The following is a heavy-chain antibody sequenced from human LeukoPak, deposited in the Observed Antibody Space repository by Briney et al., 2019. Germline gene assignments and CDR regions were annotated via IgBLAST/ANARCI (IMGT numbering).Heavy chain of an antibody. CDR1: GFTFSSYG. CDR3: ARCSGSSTYHSDDY. D-gene: IGHD2-15*01. J-gene: IGHJ4*02. CDR2: IWYDGSNK. V-gene: IGHV3-33*01. Sequence: GRSLRLSCAASGFTFSSYGMHWVRQAPGKGLEWVAVIWYDGSNKYYADSVKGRFTISRDNAKNSLSLQMNSLRAEDTAVYYCARCSGSSTYHSDDYWGQGTLVTVSS.